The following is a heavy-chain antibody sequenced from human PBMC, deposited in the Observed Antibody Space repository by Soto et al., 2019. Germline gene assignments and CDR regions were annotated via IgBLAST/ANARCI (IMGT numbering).Heavy chain of an antibody. CDR1: GFSLTNNGEA. CDR2: IYWDDDN. D-gene: IGHD3-10*02. V-gene: IGHV2-5*02. J-gene: IGHJ5*02. CDR3: ARYVATSPAGWFEP. Sequence: QITLKESGPTLVKPTQTLTLTCTFSGFSLTNNGEAVGWFRQSPGKALEWLVLIYWDDDNRYNPTLRTRLSTXKXTSXNQVVLTLTNMDPVDTATYYCARYVATSPAGWFEPWGQGIPVTVSS.